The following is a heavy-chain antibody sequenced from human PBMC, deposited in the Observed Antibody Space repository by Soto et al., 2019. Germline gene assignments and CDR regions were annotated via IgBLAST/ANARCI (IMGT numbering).Heavy chain of an antibody. CDR3: AKDAVYNDGLWLMNH. CDR1: GFTLSTYA. D-gene: IGHD2-21*01. J-gene: IGHJ4*02. Sequence: LRLSCAASGFTLSTYAMTWVRQAPGKGLECVSGIVGSGDEIHYADSVKGRFTISKDNSKNTLYLQMNSLRADDTAVYFCAKDAVYNDGLWLMNHWGQGTLVTVSS. CDR2: IVGSGDEI. V-gene: IGHV3-23*01.